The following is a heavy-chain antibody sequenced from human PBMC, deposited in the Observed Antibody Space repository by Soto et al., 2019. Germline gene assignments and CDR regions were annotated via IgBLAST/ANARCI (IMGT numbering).Heavy chain of an antibody. Sequence: PSETLSLTCAVYGGSFCGYYWSWIRQQPGKGLEWIGEINQSGSTNYNPSLKSQITINPDTSKNQFSLHLSSVTPEDTAVYYWARVQHPASFDYWGQGTPVTVSS. V-gene: IGHV4-34*01. CDR1: GGSFCGYY. CDR3: ARVQHPASFDY. J-gene: IGHJ4*02. CDR2: INQSGST.